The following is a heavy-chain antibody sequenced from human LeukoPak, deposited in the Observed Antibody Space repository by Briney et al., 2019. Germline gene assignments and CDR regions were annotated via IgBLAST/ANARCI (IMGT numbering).Heavy chain of an antibody. Sequence: PSETLSLTCAVFGGSFTGYYWSWIRQPPGKGLEWIGEINHSGTTNYNPSLKSRVTISVDTSKNQFSLKLSSVTAADTAVYYCARGHGYGHSDYWGQGTLVTVSS. D-gene: IGHD5-18*01. CDR1: GGSFTGYY. CDR2: INHSGTT. J-gene: IGHJ4*02. CDR3: ARGHGYGHSDY. V-gene: IGHV4-34*01.